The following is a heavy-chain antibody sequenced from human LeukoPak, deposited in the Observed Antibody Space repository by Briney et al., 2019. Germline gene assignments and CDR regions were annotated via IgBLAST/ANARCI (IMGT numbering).Heavy chain of an antibody. CDR3: ARDAAIFDSSGYYFLW. J-gene: IGHJ4*02. V-gene: IGHV1-69*13. CDR2: ITPMFGTA. Sequence: SVKVSCKASGGTFSRSGISWVRQAPGQGLEWMGGITPMFGTANYAQKFQGRVTITADESTSTAYLGLTSLRSEDTAIYYCARDAAIFDSSGYYFLWWGQGALVTVSS. D-gene: IGHD3-22*01. CDR1: GGTFSRSG.